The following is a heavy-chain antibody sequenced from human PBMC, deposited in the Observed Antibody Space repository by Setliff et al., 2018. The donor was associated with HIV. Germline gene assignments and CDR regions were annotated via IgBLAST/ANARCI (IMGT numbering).Heavy chain of an antibody. CDR2: IKQDGSEK. CDR3: AKDVNAYGGYYLGYLDY. Sequence: GGSLRLSCAASGFTFSSYWMSWVRQAPGKGLEWVANIKQDGSEKYYVDSVKGRFTISRDNSKNTLYLQMNSLRAEDTAIYYCAKDVNAYGGYYLGYLDYWGQGILVTVSS. V-gene: IGHV3-7*03. CDR1: GFTFSSYW. J-gene: IGHJ4*02. D-gene: IGHD5-12*01.